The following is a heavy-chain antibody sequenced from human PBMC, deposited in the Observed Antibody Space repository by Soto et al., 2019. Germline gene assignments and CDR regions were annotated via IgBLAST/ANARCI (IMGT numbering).Heavy chain of an antibody. CDR2: IIPIFGTA. J-gene: IGHJ4*02. CDR1: RGTFSSYA. D-gene: IGHD6-19*01. V-gene: IGHV1-69*13. CDR3: ARVGGWYFDY. Sequence: GAPVKVSCKASRGTFSSYAISWVRQAPGQGLEWMGGIIPIFGTANYAQKFQGRVTITADESTSTAYMELSSLRSEDTAVYYCARVGGWYFDYWGQGTLVTVSS.